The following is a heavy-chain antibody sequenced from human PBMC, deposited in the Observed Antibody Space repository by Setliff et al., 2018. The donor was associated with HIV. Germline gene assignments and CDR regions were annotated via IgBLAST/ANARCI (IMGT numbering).Heavy chain of an antibody. CDR2: ISPYNGHT. V-gene: IGHV1-18*01. CDR3: ARLGSGWSDSYYYAMDV. D-gene: IGHD6-19*01. J-gene: IGHJ6*02. CDR1: GYTFKTYG. Sequence: ASVKVSCKASGYTFKTYGISWVRQAPGHGLEWMGWISPYNGHTDYAQNFQGRVTMTIDTSTSRAYMELKSLTSDDTAAYFCARLGSGWSDSYYYAMDVWGQGTTVTVSS.